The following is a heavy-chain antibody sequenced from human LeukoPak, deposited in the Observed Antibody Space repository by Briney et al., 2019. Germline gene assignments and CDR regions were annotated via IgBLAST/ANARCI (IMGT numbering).Heavy chain of an antibody. V-gene: IGHV3-7*01. Sequence: GGSLRLSCAASGFTFSSYWMSWVRQAPGKGLEWVANIKQDGSEKYYVDSVKGRFTISRDNAKNSLYLQMNSLRAEDTAVYYCARASRSRFNLNYEYYYYMDVWGKGTTVTVSS. CDR1: GFTFSSYW. CDR3: ARASRSRFNLNYEYYYYMDV. D-gene: IGHD1-7*01. J-gene: IGHJ6*03. CDR2: IKQDGSEK.